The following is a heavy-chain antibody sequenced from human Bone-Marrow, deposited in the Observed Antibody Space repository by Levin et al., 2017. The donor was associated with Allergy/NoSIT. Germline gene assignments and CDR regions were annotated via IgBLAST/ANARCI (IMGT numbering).Heavy chain of an antibody. Sequence: GESLKISCKASGYTFTGYYMHWVRQAPGQGLEWMGWINPNSGGTNYAQKFQGWVTMTRDTSISTAYMELSRLRSDDTAVYYCARGGYGDYDAFDIWGQGTMVTVSS. CDR2: INPNSGGT. CDR1: GYTFTGYY. CDR3: ARGGYGDYDAFDI. J-gene: IGHJ3*02. D-gene: IGHD4-17*01. V-gene: IGHV1-2*04.